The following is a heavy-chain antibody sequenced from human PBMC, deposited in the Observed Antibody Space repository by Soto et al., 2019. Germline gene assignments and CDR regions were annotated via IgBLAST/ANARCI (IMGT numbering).Heavy chain of an antibody. CDR2: ISYDGSNK. CDR3: ARVLRIRGGRYYYGMDV. J-gene: IGHJ6*02. D-gene: IGHD3-10*01. Sequence: GQLVESGGGVAQPGRSLRLSCAASGFTFSSYAMHWVRQTPGQGLEWVAVISYDGSNKYYADSVKGRFTTSRDNSNATVYLQMNSLRTEDTAVYFCARVLRIRGGRYYYGMDVWGQGTTVTVSS. V-gene: IGHV3-30-3*01. CDR1: GFTFSSYA.